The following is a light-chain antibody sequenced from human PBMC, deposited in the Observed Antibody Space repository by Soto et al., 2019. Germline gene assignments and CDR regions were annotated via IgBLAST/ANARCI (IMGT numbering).Light chain of an antibody. CDR3: QSADSSGTARI. V-gene: IGLV3-25*03. Sequence: SYELTQPPSVSVSPGQTARITCSGDALPKQYAYWYQQKPGQAPMLVIYKDSERPSGIPERFSGSSSGTTVTLTISGVQAEDEDDYHCQSADSSGTARIFGGGTKVTVL. CDR2: KDS. CDR1: ALPKQY. J-gene: IGLJ2*01.